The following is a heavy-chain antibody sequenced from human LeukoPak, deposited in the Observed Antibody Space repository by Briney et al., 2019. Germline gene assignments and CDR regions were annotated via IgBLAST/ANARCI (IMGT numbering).Heavy chain of an antibody. D-gene: IGHD5-24*01. CDR3: AGRLQFSDYYYMDV. Sequence: SVTVSCKASGGTFSSYAISWVRQAPGQGLEWMGGIIPIFGTANYAQKFQGRVTITTDESTSTAYMELSSLRSEDTAVYYCAGRLQFSDYYYMDVWGKGTTVTVSS. J-gene: IGHJ6*03. V-gene: IGHV1-69*05. CDR1: GGTFSSYA. CDR2: IIPIFGTA.